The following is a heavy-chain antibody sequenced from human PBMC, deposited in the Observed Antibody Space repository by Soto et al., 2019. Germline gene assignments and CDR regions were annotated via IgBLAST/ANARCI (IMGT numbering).Heavy chain of an antibody. CDR3: ARDSGCSSTSCYASWFDP. V-gene: IGHV1-69*04. Sequence: GASVKVSCKASGGTFSSYTISWVRQAPGQGLEWMGRIIPILGIANYAQKFQGRVTITADKSTSTAYMELSSLRSEDTAVYYCARDSGCSSTSCYASWFDPWGQGTLVTVSS. J-gene: IGHJ5*02. CDR1: GGTFSSYT. CDR2: IIPILGIA. D-gene: IGHD2-2*01.